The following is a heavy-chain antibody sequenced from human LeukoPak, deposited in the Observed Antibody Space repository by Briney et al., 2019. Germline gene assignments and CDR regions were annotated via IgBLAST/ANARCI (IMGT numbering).Heavy chain of an antibody. CDR3: ARQIAGRNSFYYGMDV. J-gene: IGHJ6*02. V-gene: IGHV4-59*08. D-gene: IGHD6-6*01. Sequence: ETLTPTCSVTGGSISSYYWSWIRQPPGTGLEWIGYIYYSGSTNYNPSLESRVTTSVDTSKNQFSLNLTSVTGADTATYYCARQIAGRNSFYYGMDVWGPGTAVTVSS. CDR1: GGSISSYY. CDR2: IYYSGST.